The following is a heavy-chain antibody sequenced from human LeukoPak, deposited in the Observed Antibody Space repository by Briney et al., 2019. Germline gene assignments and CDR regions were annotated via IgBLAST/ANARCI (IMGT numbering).Heavy chain of an antibody. CDR3: ARDLSSQLLLFDY. V-gene: IGHV3-48*03. CDR1: GFTFSSYE. J-gene: IGHJ4*02. CDR2: ISGSGSTI. D-gene: IGHD2-15*01. Sequence: GGSLRLSCAASGFTFSSYEMHWVRQAPGKGLEWVSYISGSGSTIYYADSVKGRFTISRDNAKNTLYLQMDSLRPEDTALYFCARDLSSQLLLFDYWGQGTLVTVSS.